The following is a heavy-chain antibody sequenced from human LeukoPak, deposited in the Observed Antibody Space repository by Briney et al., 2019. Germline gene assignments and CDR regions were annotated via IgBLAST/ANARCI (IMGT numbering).Heavy chain of an antibody. J-gene: IGHJ4*02. Sequence: PGGSLRLSCAASGFTFSSYSMNWVRQAPGKGLEWVSAISGSGGSTYYADSVKGRFTISRDNSKNTLYLQMNSLRAEDTAVYYCAKARCSGGSCYFASLDYWGQGTLVTVSS. CDR3: AKARCSGGSCYFASLDY. V-gene: IGHV3-23*01. D-gene: IGHD2-15*01. CDR2: ISGSGGST. CDR1: GFTFSSYS.